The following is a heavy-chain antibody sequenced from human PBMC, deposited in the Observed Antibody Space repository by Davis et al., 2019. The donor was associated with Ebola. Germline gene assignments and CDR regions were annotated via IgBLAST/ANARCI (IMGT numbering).Heavy chain of an antibody. Sequence: ASVKVSCKASGYTFTTYYIHWVRQAPGQGLEWMGVVDPRSGSTTYAQKFQGRVTITRDTSASTAYMELSSLRSEDTAVYYCARTPAGRLDYGDYLLGYWGQGTLVTVSS. CDR1: GYTFTTYY. V-gene: IGHV1-46*01. CDR3: ARTPAGRLDYGDYLLGY. J-gene: IGHJ4*02. CDR2: VDPRSGST. D-gene: IGHD4-17*01.